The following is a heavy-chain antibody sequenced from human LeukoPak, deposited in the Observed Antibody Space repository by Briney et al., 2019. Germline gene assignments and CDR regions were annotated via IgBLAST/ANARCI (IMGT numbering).Heavy chain of an antibody. V-gene: IGHV4-59*01. Sequence: SETLSLTCTVSGGSISSYYWSWIRQPPGMGLKWIGYIYYSGSTNYNPSLKSRVTISVDTSKNQFSLKLSSVTAADTAVYYCARYGGSYMNWFDPWGQGTLVTVSS. J-gene: IGHJ5*02. CDR3: ARYGGSYMNWFDP. CDR2: IYYSGST. CDR1: GGSISSYY. D-gene: IGHD1-26*01.